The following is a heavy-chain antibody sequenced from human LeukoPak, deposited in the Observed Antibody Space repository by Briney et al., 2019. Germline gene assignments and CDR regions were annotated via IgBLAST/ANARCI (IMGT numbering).Heavy chain of an antibody. D-gene: IGHD1-26*01. CDR1: GFTFSSYS. CDR3: ASLARRWELWDYFDY. CDR2: ISSSSSYI. J-gene: IGHJ4*02. Sequence: GGSLRLSCAASGFTFSSYSMNWVRQAPGKGLEWVSSISSSSSYIYYADSVKGRFTISRDNAKNSLYLQMNSLRAEDTAVYYCASLARRWELWDYFDYWGQGTLVTVSS. V-gene: IGHV3-21*01.